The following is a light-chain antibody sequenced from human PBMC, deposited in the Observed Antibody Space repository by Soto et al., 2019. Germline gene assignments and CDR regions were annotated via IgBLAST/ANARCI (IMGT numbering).Light chain of an antibody. CDR3: QQYGRSLWT. V-gene: IGKV3-20*01. CDR1: QSLGNTY. J-gene: IGKJ1*01. CDR2: GAS. Sequence: EIVLTQSPDTLSLSPGERATLSCRASQSLGNTYLAWYQQKPGQTPRLLIHGASTRATGIPDRFSGTGSGADFTLTIHRLEPEDFAVYYCQQYGRSLWTFGQGTKVE.